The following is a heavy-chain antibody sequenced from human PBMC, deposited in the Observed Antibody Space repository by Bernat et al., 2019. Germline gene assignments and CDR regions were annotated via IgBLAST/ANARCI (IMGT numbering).Heavy chain of an antibody. D-gene: IGHD3-10*01. Sequence: EVQLVESGGDLVQPGGSLRLSCAASGFIFSNYWMSWVCQAPEKGQEWVADIKCDGSEKYYVDSVKGRLTISRDNAKNSLYLQVNSLRAEDMTVYYCVRGRQDYYGSGSHRGWGQGTLVTVSS. CDR1: GFIFSNYW. J-gene: IGHJ4*02. CDR2: IKCDGSEK. V-gene: IGHV3-52*01. CDR3: VRGRQDYYGSGSHRG.